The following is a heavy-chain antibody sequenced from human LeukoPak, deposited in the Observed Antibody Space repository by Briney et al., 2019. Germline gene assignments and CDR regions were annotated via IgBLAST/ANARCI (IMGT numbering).Heavy chain of an antibody. Sequence: GGSLRLSCTASKFNLSSYAILWVRQAPGKGLEWVAVISDDGGNKYYADSVKGRFTISRDNSKNTLSLLMNSLRAEDTALYYCAKRGSCTSISCLSTTLDSWGQGALVTVSS. D-gene: IGHD2-2*01. CDR1: KFNLSSYA. CDR3: AKRGSCTSISCLSTTLDS. CDR2: ISDDGGNK. J-gene: IGHJ4*02. V-gene: IGHV3-30-3*02.